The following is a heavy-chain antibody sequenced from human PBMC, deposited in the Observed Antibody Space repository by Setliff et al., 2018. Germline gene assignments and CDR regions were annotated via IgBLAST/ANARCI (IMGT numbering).Heavy chain of an antibody. CDR1: GFIFTNYA. D-gene: IGHD4-17*01. CDR2: INEDGSEK. J-gene: IGHJ4*02. V-gene: IGHV3-7*01. CDR3: ARVNDYGDFYFDY. Sequence: GGSLRLSCTASGFIFTNYAMSWVRQAPGKGLEWVANINEDGSEKYYMDSVKGRFTISRDNAKNSLYLQMNSLRAEDTAVYYCARVNDYGDFYFDYWGQGTLVTVSS.